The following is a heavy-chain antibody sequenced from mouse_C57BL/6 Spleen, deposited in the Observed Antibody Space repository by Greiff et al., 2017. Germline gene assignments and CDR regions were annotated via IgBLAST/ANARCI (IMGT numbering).Heavy chain of an antibody. J-gene: IGHJ3*01. CDR3: ASCYSNYQAWFAY. Sequence: QVQLQQPGAELVKPGASVKLSCKASGYTFTSYWMHWVKQRPGQGLEWIGMIHPNSGSTNYNEKLKSKATLTVDKSSSTAYMQLSSLTSEDAAVYYCASCYSNYQAWFAYWGQGTLVTVSA. CDR1: GYTFTSYW. D-gene: IGHD2-5*01. CDR2: IHPNSGST. V-gene: IGHV1-64*01.